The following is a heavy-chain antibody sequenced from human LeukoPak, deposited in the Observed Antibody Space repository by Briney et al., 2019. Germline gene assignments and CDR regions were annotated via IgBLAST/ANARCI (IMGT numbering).Heavy chain of an antibody. Sequence: GGSLRLSCAASGFIFSSYGMNWVRQAPGKGLEWVSYISSSSSTIYYADSVKGRFTISRDNAKNSLYLQMNSLRAEDTAVYYCTRVFIGDYGDYQFDYWGQGTLVTVSS. D-gene: IGHD4-17*01. CDR3: TRVFIGDYGDYQFDY. J-gene: IGHJ4*02. V-gene: IGHV3-48*01. CDR2: ISSSSSTI. CDR1: GFIFSSYG.